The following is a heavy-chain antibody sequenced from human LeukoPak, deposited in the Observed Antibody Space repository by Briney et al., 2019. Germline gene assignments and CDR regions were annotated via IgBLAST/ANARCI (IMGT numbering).Heavy chain of an antibody. D-gene: IGHD1-26*01. CDR1: GFTFSSYA. Sequence: GRSLRLSCAASGFTFSSYAMHWVRQAPGKGLEWVAVISYDGSNKYYADSVKGRFTISRDNSKNTLYLQMNSLRAEDTAVYYCARVGIVGAPDPLYYFDYWGQGTLVTVSS. V-gene: IGHV3-30-3*01. CDR2: ISYDGSNK. J-gene: IGHJ4*02. CDR3: ARVGIVGAPDPLYYFDY.